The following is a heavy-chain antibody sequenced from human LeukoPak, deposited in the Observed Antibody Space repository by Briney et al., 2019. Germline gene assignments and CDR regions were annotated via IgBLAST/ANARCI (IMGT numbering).Heavy chain of an antibody. D-gene: IGHD5-24*01. CDR3: ARSCRDGYRDFDY. J-gene: IGHJ4*02. CDR2: IYPGDSDT. V-gene: IGHV5-51*01. CDR1: GYSFTSYW. Sequence: NHGESLKISCKGSGYSFTSYWIGWVRQMPGKGLEWMGIIYPGDSDTRYGPSFQGQVTISADKSISTAYLQWSSLKASDTAMYYCARSCRDGYRDFDYWGQGTLVTVPS.